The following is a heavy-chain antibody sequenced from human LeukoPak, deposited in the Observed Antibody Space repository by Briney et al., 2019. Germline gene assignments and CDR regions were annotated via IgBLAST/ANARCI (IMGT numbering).Heavy chain of an antibody. CDR2: IYTSGST. Sequence: SETLSLTCTVSGGSISSYCWSWIRQPAGKGLEWIGRIYTSGSTNYNPSLKSRVTMSVDTSKNQFSLKLSSVTAADTAVYYCARDAPWYCSSTSCPVYWYFDLWGRGTLVTVSS. CDR3: ARDAPWYCSSTSCPVYWYFDL. J-gene: IGHJ2*01. V-gene: IGHV4-4*07. D-gene: IGHD2-2*01. CDR1: GGSISSYC.